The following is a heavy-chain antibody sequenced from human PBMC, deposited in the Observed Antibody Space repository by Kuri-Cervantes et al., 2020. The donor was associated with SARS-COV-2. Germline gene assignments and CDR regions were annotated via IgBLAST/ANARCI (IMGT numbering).Heavy chain of an antibody. D-gene: IGHD3-10*01. CDR3: ARIGNYYYGSGSYFDY. V-gene: IGHV1-24*01. J-gene: IGHJ4*02. CDR2: FDPEDGET. CDR1: GYTLTELS. Sequence: ASVKVSCKVSGYTLTELSMHWVRQAPGKGLEWMGGFDPEDGETIYAQKFQGRVTMTEDTSTDTAYMELSGLRSEDTAVYYCARIGNYYYGSGSYFDYWGQGTLVTVSS.